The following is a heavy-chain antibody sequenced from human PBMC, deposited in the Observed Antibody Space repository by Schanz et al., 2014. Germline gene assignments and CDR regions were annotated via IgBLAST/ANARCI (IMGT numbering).Heavy chain of an antibody. V-gene: IGHV3-11*03. CDR1: GFTFRDYY. CDR2: ISSSSSYI. Sequence: QVQLLQFGGGVVQPGRSLRLSCAASGFTFRDYYMSWIRQAPGKGLEWVSSISSSSSYIYYADSVKGRFTISRDNAKNSLYLQMNSLKTEDTAMYYCARRASCSRIGCPFDSWGQGTLVTVSS. D-gene: IGHD2-2*01. CDR3: ARRASCSRIGCPFDS. J-gene: IGHJ4*02.